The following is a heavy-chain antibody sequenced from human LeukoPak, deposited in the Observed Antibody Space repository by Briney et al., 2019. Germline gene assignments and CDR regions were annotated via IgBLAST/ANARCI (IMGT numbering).Heavy chain of an antibody. CDR2: IYLGDSET. D-gene: IGHD6-19*01. Sequence: GESLKISCKGSGYSSTSSWIGWVRLMPGKGLDWMGIIYLGDSETRYSPSFQGQVTISADKSINTAYLQWSSLKASDTAMYYCARHPSYTSGWPLDYWGQGTLVIVSS. CDR3: ARHPSYTSGWPLDY. CDR1: GYSSTSSW. V-gene: IGHV5-51*01. J-gene: IGHJ4*02.